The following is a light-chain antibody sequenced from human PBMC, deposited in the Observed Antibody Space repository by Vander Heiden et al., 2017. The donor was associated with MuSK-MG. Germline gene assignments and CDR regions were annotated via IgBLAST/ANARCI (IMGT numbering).Light chain of an antibody. CDR3: HQYGSSPYT. V-gene: IGKV3-20*01. Sequence: EIVLTQSPGTLSLSPGERATLSCRASQSVSSSYLAWYQQKPGQAPRLLIYGASSWATGIPDRFSGSGSGTDFTLTISRLEPEDFAVYHCHQYGSSPYTFGQGTKLEIK. CDR1: QSVSSSY. CDR2: GAS. J-gene: IGKJ2*01.